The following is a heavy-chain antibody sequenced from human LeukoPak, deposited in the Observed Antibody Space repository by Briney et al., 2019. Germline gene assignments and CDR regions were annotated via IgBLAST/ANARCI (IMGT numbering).Heavy chain of an antibody. CDR2: ISPTDGYT. V-gene: IGHV3-23*01. J-gene: IGHJ4*02. CDR3: AKLTSGWFEDF. CDR1: GFTLSAYP. Sequence: GGSLRLSCAASGFTLSAYPMTWVRQAPGTGLEWVSTISPTDGYTYYVDSVKGRFTISRDFSKNTLYLQMNSLRAEDTAVYFCAKLTSGWFEDFWGQGTLVTVSS. D-gene: IGHD6-19*01.